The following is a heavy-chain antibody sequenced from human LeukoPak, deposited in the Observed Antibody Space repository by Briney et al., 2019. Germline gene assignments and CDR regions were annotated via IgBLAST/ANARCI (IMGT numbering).Heavy chain of an antibody. CDR3: ARGPRSGWYFDY. D-gene: IGHD6-19*01. CDR2: MNPNSGNT. V-gene: IGHV1-8*03. CDR1: GYTFTSYD. J-gene: IGHJ4*02. Sequence: ASVKVSCKASGYTFTSYDINWVRQATGQGLEWMGWMNPNSGNTGYAQKFQGRVTITRNTSISTAYMELSSLRSEDTAVYYCARGPRSGWYFDYWGQGTLVTVSS.